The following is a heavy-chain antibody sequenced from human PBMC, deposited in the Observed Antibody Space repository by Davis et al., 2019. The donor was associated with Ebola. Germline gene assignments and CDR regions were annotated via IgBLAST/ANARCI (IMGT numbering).Heavy chain of an antibody. Sequence: ASVKVSCKASGYTFKNYAISWVRQAPGQGLEWMGWISAYNGNTNYAQILQGRVTMTTDTSTGTAYMELRSLRSDDTAVYYCARDQDFRVDYWGQGTLVTVSS. CDR2: ISAYNGNT. D-gene: IGHD3/OR15-3a*01. J-gene: IGHJ4*02. V-gene: IGHV1-18*01. CDR1: GYTFKNYA. CDR3: ARDQDFRVDY.